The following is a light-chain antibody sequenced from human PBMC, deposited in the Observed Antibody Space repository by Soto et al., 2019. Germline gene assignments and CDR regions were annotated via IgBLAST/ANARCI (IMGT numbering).Light chain of an antibody. CDR3: QQLNSYPLT. CDR2: RAS. CDR1: ENINMW. V-gene: IGKV1-5*03. J-gene: IGKJ4*01. Sequence: IQMTHSPSTLSASFGEIVTITFRASENINMWLAWYQQKPGQAPRLLIQRASRVERGVPSRFSGSGSDTEFTLTISSLQPEDFATYYCQQLNSYPLTFGGGTKVDIK.